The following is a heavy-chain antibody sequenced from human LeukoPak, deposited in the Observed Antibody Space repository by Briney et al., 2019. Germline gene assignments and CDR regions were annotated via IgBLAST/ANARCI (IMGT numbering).Heavy chain of an antibody. Sequence: PGGSLRLSCATSGFTFSTHWMHWVRHAPGKGLVWVSRINGDGSATDYADSVKGRFTVSRDNSRSTLYLQMNSLRVEDTGVYYCARALSQGAGAAVPSAPIDYWGQGTLVTVSS. V-gene: IGHV3-74*01. CDR1: GFTFSTHW. CDR3: ARALSQGAGAAVPSAPIDY. CDR2: INGDGSAT. J-gene: IGHJ4*02. D-gene: IGHD2-2*01.